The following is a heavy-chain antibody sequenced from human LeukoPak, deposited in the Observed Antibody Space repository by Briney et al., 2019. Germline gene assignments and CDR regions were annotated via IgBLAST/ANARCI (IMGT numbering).Heavy chain of an antibody. J-gene: IGHJ5*02. CDR3: ARNASTMIVPGGWFDP. CDR2: IYYSGST. V-gene: IGHV4-39*01. CDR1: GGSISSSVYY. Sequence: SETLSLTCTVSGGSISSSVYYWGWLRQPPGKGLEWIGTIYYSGSTSYNPSLKSRVTMTVDTSQNQFSLKLNSVTAADTAVYYCARNASTMIVPGGWFDPWGQGTLVTVSS. D-gene: IGHD3-22*01.